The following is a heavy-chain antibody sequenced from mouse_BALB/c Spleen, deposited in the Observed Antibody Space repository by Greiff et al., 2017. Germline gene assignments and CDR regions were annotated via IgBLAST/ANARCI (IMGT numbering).Heavy chain of an antibody. CDR3: AREVDGSGKDFDD. Sequence: VQLQQSGPELVKPGASVKMSCKASGYTFTDYVISWVKQRTGQGLEWIGEIYPGSGSTYYNEKFKGKATLTADKSSNTAYMQLSSLTSEDSAVYFCAREVDGSGKDFDDWGQGTTLTVSS. D-gene: IGHD1-1*01. J-gene: IGHJ2*01. CDR2: IYPGSGST. CDR1: GYTFTDYV. V-gene: IGHV1-77*01.